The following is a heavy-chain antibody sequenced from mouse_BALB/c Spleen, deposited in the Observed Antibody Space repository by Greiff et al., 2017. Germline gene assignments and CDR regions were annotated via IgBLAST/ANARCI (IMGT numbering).Heavy chain of an antibody. D-gene: IGHD2-14*01. CDR1: GFTFSDFY. CDR2: SRNKANDYTT. J-gene: IGHJ4*01. V-gene: IGHV7-1*02. CDR3: ARDAPYRYDVGAMDY. Sequence: EVQVVESGGGLVQPGGSLRLSCATSGFTFSDFYMEWVRQPPGKRLEWIAASRNKANDYTTEYSASVKGRFIVSRDTSQSILYLQMNALRAEDTAIYYCARDAPYRYDVGAMDYWGQGTSVTVSS.